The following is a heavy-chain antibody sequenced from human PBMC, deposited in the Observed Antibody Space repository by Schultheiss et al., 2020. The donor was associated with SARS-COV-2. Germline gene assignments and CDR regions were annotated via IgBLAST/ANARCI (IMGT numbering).Heavy chain of an antibody. Sequence: SETLSLTCTVSGGSISSGGYYWSWIRQHPGKGLEWIGSIYYSGSTYYNPSLKSRVTISVDTSKNQFSLKLSSVTAADTAVYYCARHYRGGPYYDFWSGYYSLKDPDYWGQGTLVTVSS. J-gene: IGHJ4*02. V-gene: IGHV4-39*01. CDR3: ARHYRGGPYYDFWSGYYSLKDPDY. CDR1: GGSISSGGYY. CDR2: IYYSGST. D-gene: IGHD3-3*01.